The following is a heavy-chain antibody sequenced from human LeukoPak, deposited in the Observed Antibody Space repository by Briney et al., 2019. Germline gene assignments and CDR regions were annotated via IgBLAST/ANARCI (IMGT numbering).Heavy chain of an antibody. Sequence: SVKGRFTISRDNAKNSLYLQMDSLRGEDTAVYYCAREGDYIYGAFDIWGQGTLLTVSS. V-gene: IGHV3-48*01. J-gene: IGHJ3*02. CDR3: AREGDYIYGAFDI. D-gene: IGHD4/OR15-4a*01.